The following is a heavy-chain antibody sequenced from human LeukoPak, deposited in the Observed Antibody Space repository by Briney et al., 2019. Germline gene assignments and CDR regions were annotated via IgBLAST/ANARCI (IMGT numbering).Heavy chain of an antibody. D-gene: IGHD4-17*01. CDR1: GGSINSGGYY. CDR3: ARGRYGDDAFDI. CDR2: IYYSGGT. Sequence: SETLSLTCTVSGGSINSGGYYWSWVRQHPGKGLEWIEYIYYSGGTYYNPSLKSRVTISADTSKNQFSLNLSSVTAADTAVYYCARGRYGDDAFDIWGQGTMVTVSS. V-gene: IGHV4-31*03. J-gene: IGHJ3*02.